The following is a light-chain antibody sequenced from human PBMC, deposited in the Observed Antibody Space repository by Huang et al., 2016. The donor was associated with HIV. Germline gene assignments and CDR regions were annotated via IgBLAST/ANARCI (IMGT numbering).Light chain of an antibody. J-gene: IGKJ1*01. Sequence: DIQMTQSPSSLSASVGDRVTITCRASQSISTFLSWFQHKPGKAPKLLSYAASSLPSGVPSRFSGSVSGTDLSLTISSRQPEDFATYYCQQTYTTPRTFGQGTKVEVK. CDR3: QQTYTTPRT. CDR1: QSISTF. CDR2: AAS. V-gene: IGKV1-39*01.